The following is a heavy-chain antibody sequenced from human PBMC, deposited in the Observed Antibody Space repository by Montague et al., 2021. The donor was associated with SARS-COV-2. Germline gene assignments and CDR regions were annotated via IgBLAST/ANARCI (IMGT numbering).Heavy chain of an antibody. V-gene: IGHV4-59*01. J-gene: IGHJ4*02. CDR3: ARTRGYDPFFDF. CDR2: SYYSGST. Sequence: SETLSLTCTVSGGSISSNFWSWIRQPQGKGLEWIGYSYYSGSTXXXPSXKGRVTISVDTAKKQFSLQLNSVTAADTAVYDCARTRGYDPFFDFWGQGTLVTVSS. D-gene: IGHD5-12*01. CDR1: GGSISSNF.